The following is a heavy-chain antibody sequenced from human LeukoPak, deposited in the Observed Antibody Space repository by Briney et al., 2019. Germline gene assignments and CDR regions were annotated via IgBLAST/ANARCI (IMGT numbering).Heavy chain of an antibody. CDR3: ARDRMVAVYYYMDV. CDR1: GGSLSSSSYY. V-gene: IGHV4-39*07. CDR2: IYYSGST. D-gene: IGHD6-19*01. Sequence: SETLSLTCTVSGGSLSSSSYYWGWIRQPPGKGLEWIGSIYYSGSTYYNPSLKSRVTISVDTSKNQFSLKLSSVTAADTAVYYCARDRMVAVYYYMDVWGKGTTVTVSS. J-gene: IGHJ6*03.